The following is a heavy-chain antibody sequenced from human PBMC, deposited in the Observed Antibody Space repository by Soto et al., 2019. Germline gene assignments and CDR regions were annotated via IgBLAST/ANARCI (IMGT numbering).Heavy chain of an antibody. Sequence: GESLKISCAASGFTFSNFAMSWVRQAPGKGLEWVSTISGSGGSTYYADSVKGRFTISRDNSNNTLFLQMNSLRAEDTAGYHCAKAVNSLMSVGERGLYWFDPWGQGTLVTVSS. J-gene: IGHJ5*02. CDR1: GFTFSNFA. CDR3: AKAVNSLMSVGERGLYWFDP. CDR2: ISGSGGST. V-gene: IGHV3-23*01. D-gene: IGHD5-18*01.